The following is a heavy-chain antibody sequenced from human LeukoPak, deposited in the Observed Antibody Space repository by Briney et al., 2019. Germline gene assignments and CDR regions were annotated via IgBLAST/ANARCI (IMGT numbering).Heavy chain of an antibody. Sequence: GGSLRLSCAASAFTVSNNHMSWVRQAPGKGLEWVAVIWYDGSNKYYADSVKGRFTISKDNSKNTLYLQMNSLRAEDTAVYYCARLYGSGSYYLDYWGQGTLVTVSS. CDR2: IWYDGSNK. V-gene: IGHV3-33*08. CDR3: ARLYGSGSYYLDY. J-gene: IGHJ4*02. CDR1: AFTVSNNH. D-gene: IGHD3-10*01.